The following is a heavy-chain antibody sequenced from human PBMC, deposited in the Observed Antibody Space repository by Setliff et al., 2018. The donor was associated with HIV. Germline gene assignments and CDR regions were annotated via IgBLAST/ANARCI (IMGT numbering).Heavy chain of an antibody. D-gene: IGHD2-15*01. CDR1: GGSISSYY. CDR3: ARDDRRSGDTCYYY. CDR2: IYTSGST. V-gene: IGHV4-4*08. J-gene: IGHJ4*02. Sequence: SETLSLTCTVSGGSISSYYWGWIRQPPGKGLEWIGYIYTSGSTNYNPSLKSRVTISVDTSKNQFSLRLTSVAATDTAVYYCARDDRRSGDTCYYYWGQGALVTVSS.